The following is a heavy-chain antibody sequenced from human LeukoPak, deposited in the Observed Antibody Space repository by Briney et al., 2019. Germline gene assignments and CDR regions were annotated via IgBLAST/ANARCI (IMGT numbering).Heavy chain of an antibody. V-gene: IGHV1-8*01. CDR2: MNPNSGNT. CDR1: GYTFTSYD. Sequence: ASVKVSCKASGYTFTSYDINWVRQATGQGLEWMGWMNPNSGNTGYAQKFQGRVTMTRSTSISTAYMELSSLRFEDTAVYYCATTAPGIAAAGPGTGWFDPWGQGTLVTVSS. D-gene: IGHD6-13*01. CDR3: ATTAPGIAAAGPGTGWFDP. J-gene: IGHJ5*02.